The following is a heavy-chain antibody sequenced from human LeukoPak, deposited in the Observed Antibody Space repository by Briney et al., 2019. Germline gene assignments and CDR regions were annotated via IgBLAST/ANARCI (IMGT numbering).Heavy chain of an antibody. Sequence: PSETLSLTCTVSGGSVSSGSYYWSWIRQPPGKGLEWIGYIYYTGITNYNPSLKSRVTISVDTSNNQFSLKLSSVTAADTAVYYCARDRGAASDAFDIWGQGTMVTVSS. CDR2: IYYTGIT. J-gene: IGHJ3*02. CDR1: GGSVSSGSYY. V-gene: IGHV4-61*01. D-gene: IGHD1-26*01. CDR3: ARDRGAASDAFDI.